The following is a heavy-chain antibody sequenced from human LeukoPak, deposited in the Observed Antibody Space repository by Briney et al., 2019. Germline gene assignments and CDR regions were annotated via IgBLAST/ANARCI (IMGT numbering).Heavy chain of an antibody. Sequence: ASVKVSCKSSGYTFTTYGITWVRQAPGQGLEWMGWISTDNGDTNYAQKLQGRVTMTTDTSTSTAYMELRSLRSDDTAVYYCARDTGYCTTTSCYTFDYWGQGTLVTVSS. J-gene: IGHJ4*02. CDR1: GYTFTTYG. CDR2: ISTDNGDT. CDR3: ARDTGYCTTTSCYTFDY. D-gene: IGHD2-2*02. V-gene: IGHV1-18*01.